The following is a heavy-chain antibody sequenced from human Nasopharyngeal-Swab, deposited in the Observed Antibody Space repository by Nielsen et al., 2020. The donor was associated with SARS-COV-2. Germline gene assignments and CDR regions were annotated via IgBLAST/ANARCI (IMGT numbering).Heavy chain of an antibody. CDR3: AGRGYSYGYDL. V-gene: IGHV4-59*01. CDR2: MYYSGSS. Sequence: SETLSLTCAVSGVSISSYYWSWIRQPPGKGLEWIGYMYYSGSSNYNASLKSRVSISVDTSKKQFSLKLSSVTAADTAMYYCAGRGYSYGYDLWGQGTLVTVSS. J-gene: IGHJ5*02. CDR1: GVSISSYY. D-gene: IGHD5-18*01.